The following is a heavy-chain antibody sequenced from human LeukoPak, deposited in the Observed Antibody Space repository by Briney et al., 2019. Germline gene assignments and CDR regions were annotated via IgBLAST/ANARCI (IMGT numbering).Heavy chain of an antibody. CDR1: GGSISSYY. Sequence: SETLSLTCTASGGSISSYYWSWIRQPPGKGLEWIGYIYYSGSTRHNPSLNSRVTISVDTSENQFSLKLSSVTAADTAVYYCAREDACSSTSCYTNNWFDPWGQGILVTVSS. CDR2: IYYSGST. CDR3: AREDACSSTSCYTNNWFDP. J-gene: IGHJ5*02. V-gene: IGHV4-59*01. D-gene: IGHD2-2*01.